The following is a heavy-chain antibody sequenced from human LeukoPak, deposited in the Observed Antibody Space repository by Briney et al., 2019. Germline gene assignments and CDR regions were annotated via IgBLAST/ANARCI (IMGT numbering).Heavy chain of an antibody. J-gene: IGHJ4*02. Sequence: GGSLRLSCAASGFTFSSYGTHWVRQAPGKGLEWVAVIWYDGSNKYYADSVKGRFTISRDNSKNTLYLQMNSLRAEDTAVYYCARGTTTTGYYFDYWGQGTLVTVSS. CDR3: ARGTTTTGYYFDY. V-gene: IGHV3-33*01. CDR1: GFTFSSYG. CDR2: IWYDGSNK. D-gene: IGHD4-17*01.